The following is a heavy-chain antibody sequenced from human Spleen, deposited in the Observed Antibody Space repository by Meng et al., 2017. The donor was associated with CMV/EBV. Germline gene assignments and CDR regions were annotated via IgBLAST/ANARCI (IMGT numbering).Heavy chain of an antibody. CDR2: ISGYNGNT. V-gene: IGHV1-18*01. D-gene: IGHD1-26*01. Sequence: ASVKVSCKASGYTFVSYGISWVRQAPGQGLEWMGWISGYNGNTKYAQKLQGRVSMTTDTSTSTAYMEVRSLRSDDTAVYYCARDVLAAGATDWYFDLWGRGTRVTVSS. CDR1: GYTFVSYG. J-gene: IGHJ2*01. CDR3: ARDVLAAGATDWYFDL.